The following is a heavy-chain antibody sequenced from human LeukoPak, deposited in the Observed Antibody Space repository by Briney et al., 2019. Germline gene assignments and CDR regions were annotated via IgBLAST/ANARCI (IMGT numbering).Heavy chain of an antibody. CDR3: ARGSIAGYSYGYNWFDP. J-gene: IGHJ5*02. V-gene: IGHV3-74*01. Sequence: GGSLRVSCVASGFTFTDHWMHWVRQVPGKGLLWVSRINPDGRRTVYADSGKGRFIVSRDNSNNTLYPQMNSLRAEDTAVYYCARGSIAGYSYGYNWFDPWGQGTLVTVSS. CDR1: GFTFTDHW. CDR2: INPDGRRT. D-gene: IGHD5-18*01.